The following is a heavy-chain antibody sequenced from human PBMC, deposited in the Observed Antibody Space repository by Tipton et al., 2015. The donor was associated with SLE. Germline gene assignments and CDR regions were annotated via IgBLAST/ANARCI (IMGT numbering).Heavy chain of an antibody. Sequence: TLSLTCAVYGGSISSSSSYYWAWIRQPPGKGLEWIGEINHSGSTNYNPSLKSRVTISVDTSKNQFSLKLSSVTAADTAVYYCARNSYYYALGSWWGQGTLVTVSS. CDR2: INHSGST. D-gene: IGHD3-10*01. J-gene: IGHJ4*02. CDR3: ARNSYYYALGSW. CDR1: GGSISSSSSYY. V-gene: IGHV4-34*01.